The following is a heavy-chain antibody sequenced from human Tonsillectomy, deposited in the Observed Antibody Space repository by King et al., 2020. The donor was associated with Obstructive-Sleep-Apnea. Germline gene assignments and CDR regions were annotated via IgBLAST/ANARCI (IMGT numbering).Heavy chain of an antibody. CDR2: ISSSSGTI. CDR1: GLTFSTYS. J-gene: IGHJ1*01. V-gene: IGHV3-48*04. CDR3: ASSGYFQH. D-gene: IGHD3-10*01. Sequence: VQLVQSGGALVQQGGSLRLSCAASGLTFSTYSMNWVRQAPGQGLEWVSYISSSSGTIYYADSVKGRFTISRDNAKNSLYLQMNSLRAEDTAVYYCASSGYFQHWGQGTLVTVSS.